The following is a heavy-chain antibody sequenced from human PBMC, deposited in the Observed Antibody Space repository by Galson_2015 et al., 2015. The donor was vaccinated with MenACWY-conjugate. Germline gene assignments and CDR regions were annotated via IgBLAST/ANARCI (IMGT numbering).Heavy chain of an antibody. V-gene: IGHV3-23*01. CDR2: IYGSGHRDT. Sequence: SLRLSCAASGFTFYTYTMSWVRQSPGKGLEWVAGIYGSGHRDTFYADSVKERFTITRDESNNLVYLQLTSLRVEDTAVYYCANARFSVCVFNFVYWGQGTLVTVSS. CDR3: ANARFSVCVFNFVY. J-gene: IGHJ4*02. CDR1: GFTFYTYT. D-gene: IGHD5/OR15-5a*01.